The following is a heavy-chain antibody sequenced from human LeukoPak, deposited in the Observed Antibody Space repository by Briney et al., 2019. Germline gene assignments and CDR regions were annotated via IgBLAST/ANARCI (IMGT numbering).Heavy chain of an antibody. CDR1: GGSINSHY. D-gene: IGHD5-18*01. V-gene: IGHV4-59*11. CDR3: ARVLPGGFSYGAADY. J-gene: IGHJ4*02. Sequence: PSETLSLTCTVSGGSINSHYWSWIRQPPGKGLESIGYMYYTGSTNYNPSPKSRVTISLDTSKNQFSLELTSVTPADTAVYYCARVLPGGFSYGAADYWGQGTLVTVSS. CDR2: MYYTGST.